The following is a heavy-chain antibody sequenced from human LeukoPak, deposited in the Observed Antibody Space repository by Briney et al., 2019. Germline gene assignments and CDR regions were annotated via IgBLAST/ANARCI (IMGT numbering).Heavy chain of an antibody. D-gene: IGHD3-16*02. CDR3: ARSNYDYVWGSYRLRAFDI. CDR2: ISSSSSYI. CDR1: GFTFCSYS. Sequence: GGSLRLSCAASGFTFCSYSMNWVRQAPGKGLEWVSSISSSSSYIYYADSVKGRFTISRDNAKNSLYLQMNSLRAEDTAVYYCARSNYDYVWGSYRLRAFDIWGQGTMVTVSS. J-gene: IGHJ3*02. V-gene: IGHV3-21*01.